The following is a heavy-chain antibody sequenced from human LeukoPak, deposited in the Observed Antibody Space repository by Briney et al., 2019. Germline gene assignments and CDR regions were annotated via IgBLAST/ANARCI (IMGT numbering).Heavy chain of an antibody. V-gene: IGHV3-30*02. Sequence: GGSLRLSCAASGFTFIRYGMHWVRQAPGKGLEWVAFIRYDGSNKYYADSVKGRFTISRDNSKNTLYLQMKSLRAEDTAVYYCAKVGYYDSSGYLDYWGQGTLVTVSS. J-gene: IGHJ4*02. D-gene: IGHD3-22*01. CDR3: AKVGYYDSSGYLDY. CDR2: IRYDGSNK. CDR1: GFTFIRYG.